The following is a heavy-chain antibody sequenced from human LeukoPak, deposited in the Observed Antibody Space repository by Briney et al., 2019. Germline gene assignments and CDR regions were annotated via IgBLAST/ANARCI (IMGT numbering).Heavy chain of an antibody. Sequence: GGSLRLSCAASGFKFSSNWMSWVRLAPGKGLEWVANIKEDGTETYYVDSVKGRFTISRDNAKNSLYLQMNSQRVEDTAVYYCAKEGRSLQTYWGQGTLVTVSS. J-gene: IGHJ4*02. D-gene: IGHD5-24*01. CDR1: GFKFSSNW. V-gene: IGHV3-7*03. CDR3: AKEGRSLQTY. CDR2: IKEDGTET.